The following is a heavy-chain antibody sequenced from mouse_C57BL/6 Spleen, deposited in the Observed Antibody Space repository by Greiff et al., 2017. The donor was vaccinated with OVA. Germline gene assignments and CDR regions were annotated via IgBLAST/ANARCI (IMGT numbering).Heavy chain of an antibody. CDR2: ISSGSSTI. J-gene: IGHJ4*01. V-gene: IGHV5-17*01. Sequence: EVQLQESGGGLVKPGGSLKLSCAASGFTFSDYGMHWVRQAPEKGLEWVAYISSGSSTIYYADTVKGRFTISRDNAKNTLFLQMTSLRSEDTAMYYCARGPLGRGYAMDYWGQGTSVTVSS. D-gene: IGHD4-1*01. CDR3: ARGPLGRGYAMDY. CDR1: GFTFSDYG.